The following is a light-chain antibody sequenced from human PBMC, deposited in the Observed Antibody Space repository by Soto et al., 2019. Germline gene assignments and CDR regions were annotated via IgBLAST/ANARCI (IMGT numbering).Light chain of an antibody. Sequence: EIVLTQSPATLSLSPGERASLFCRASQSVSTTYLAWYQQKPGQAPRLLIFGSSNRATGIPDRFSGSGSGTDFTLSISRLEPEDFAVYYCQQYASSPLLTFGGGTKVDIK. CDR2: GSS. J-gene: IGKJ4*01. V-gene: IGKV3-20*01. CDR3: QQYASSPLLT. CDR1: QSVSTTY.